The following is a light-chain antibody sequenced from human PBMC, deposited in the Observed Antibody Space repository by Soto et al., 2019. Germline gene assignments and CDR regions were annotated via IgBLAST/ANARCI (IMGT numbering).Light chain of an antibody. J-gene: IGKJ4*01. CDR3: QQRGAWPLT. CDR1: QNVGRS. V-gene: IGKV3-11*01. Sequence: EIVLTQSPATLSLSPGERATLSCRASQNVGRSLAWYQQKPGQAPRLLINDASNRATAIPDRFSGSGSGTDFTLTISSLEPEDFAVYYCQQRGAWPLTFGGGTKVEVK. CDR2: DAS.